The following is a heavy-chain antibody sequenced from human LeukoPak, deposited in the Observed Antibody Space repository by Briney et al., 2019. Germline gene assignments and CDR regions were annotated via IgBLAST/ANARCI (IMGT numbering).Heavy chain of an antibody. J-gene: IGHJ6*03. CDR2: ISAYNGNT. Sequence: ASVKVSCKASGYTFTSYGISWVRQAPGQGLEWMGWISAYNGNTNYAQKLQGRVTMTTDTSTSTAYMELSSLRSEDTAVYYCAREGGANIYGSGSYEGTHQYYYYYMDVWGKGTTVTISS. CDR1: GYTFTSYG. V-gene: IGHV1-18*01. D-gene: IGHD3-10*01. CDR3: AREGGANIYGSGSYEGTHQYYYYYMDV.